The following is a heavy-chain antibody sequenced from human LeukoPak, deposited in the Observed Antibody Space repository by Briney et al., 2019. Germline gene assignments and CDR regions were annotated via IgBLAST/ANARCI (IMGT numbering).Heavy chain of an antibody. D-gene: IGHD2-15*01. J-gene: IGHJ4*02. CDR2: IHSSGST. CDR3: ARHAWVVAVHTGQTLYYFDS. Sequence: KASETLSLTCTVSGGSVSNYYWGWIRQSPGKGLEWIAYIHSSGSTNYNPSLKSRVTISVDTSEDQFSLQLNSVTAADTAVYFCARHAWVVAVHTGQTLYYFDSWSQGTLVTVSS. CDR1: GGSVSNYY. V-gene: IGHV4-59*08.